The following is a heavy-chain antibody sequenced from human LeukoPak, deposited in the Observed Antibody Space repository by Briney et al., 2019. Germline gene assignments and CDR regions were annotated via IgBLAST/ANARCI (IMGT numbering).Heavy chain of an antibody. CDR3: ARAVVVAVTPYYVDY. V-gene: IGHV1-18*01. CDR1: GYTFTSYG. Sequence: ASVKVSCKASGYTFTSYGISWVRQAPGQGLEWMGWISVYNGHTNYAQKIQDRVTMTTDTSTSTAYMELRSLTSDDTAVYYCARAVVVAVTPYYVDYWGQGTLVTVSS. J-gene: IGHJ4*02. CDR2: ISVYNGHT. D-gene: IGHD2-15*01.